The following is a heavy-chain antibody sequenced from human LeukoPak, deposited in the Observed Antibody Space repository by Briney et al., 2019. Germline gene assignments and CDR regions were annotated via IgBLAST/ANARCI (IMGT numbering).Heavy chain of an antibody. CDR2: ISAYNGNT. CDR3: ARKYSSGWYKEGFDY. J-gene: IGHJ4*02. CDR1: GYTFTSYG. D-gene: IGHD6-19*01. V-gene: IGHV1-18*01. Sequence: ASVKVSCKASGYTFTSYGTSWVRQAPGQGLEWMGWISAYNGNTNYAQKLQGRVTMTTDTSTSTAYMELRSLRSDDTAVYYCARKYSSGWYKEGFDYWGQGTLVTVSS.